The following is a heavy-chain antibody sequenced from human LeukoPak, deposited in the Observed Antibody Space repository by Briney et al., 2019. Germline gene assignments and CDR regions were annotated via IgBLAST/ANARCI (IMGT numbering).Heavy chain of an antibody. Sequence: WETLSLTCTVSGCSISSYYLSWIRQPPGKGLEWIAYISDIGSINYNPSLKSRVTISLDTYKNQLSLKLRAVIASATAVYYCAGHRPRNTVDSWGQGTLVTVSS. V-gene: IGHV4-59*08. J-gene: IGHJ4*02. CDR2: ISDIGSI. CDR3: AGHRPRNTVDS. D-gene: IGHD2/OR15-2a*01. CDR1: GCSISSYY.